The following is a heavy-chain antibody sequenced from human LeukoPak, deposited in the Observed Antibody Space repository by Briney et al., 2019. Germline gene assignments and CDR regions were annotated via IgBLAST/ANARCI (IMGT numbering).Heavy chain of an antibody. CDR3: ARVIAAADIGYYYYMDV. Sequence: SETLSLTCTVSGGSISSYYWNWIRQPPGKGLEWIGYIYYSGSTNYSPSLKSRVTISLDTSKNQFSLKLSSVTAADTAVYYCARVIAAADIGYYYYMDVWGKGTTVTISS. CDR2: IYYSGST. V-gene: IGHV4-59*01. CDR1: GGSISSYY. J-gene: IGHJ6*03. D-gene: IGHD6-13*01.